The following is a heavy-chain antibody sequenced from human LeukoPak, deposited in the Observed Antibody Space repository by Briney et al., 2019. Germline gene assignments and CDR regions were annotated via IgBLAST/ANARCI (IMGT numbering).Heavy chain of an antibody. CDR2: INWNGGST. Sequence: GGSLRLSCAASGFTFDDYGMSWVRQAPGKGLEWVSGINWNGGSTGYADSVKGRFTISRDSAKNSLYLQMNSLRAEDTALYHCARGNYYDSSGTDAFDIWGQGTMVTVSS. V-gene: IGHV3-20*01. CDR1: GFTFDDYG. D-gene: IGHD3-22*01. CDR3: ARGNYYDSSGTDAFDI. J-gene: IGHJ3*02.